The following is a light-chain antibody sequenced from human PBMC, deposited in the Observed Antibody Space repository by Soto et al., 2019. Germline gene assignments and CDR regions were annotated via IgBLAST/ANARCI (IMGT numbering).Light chain of an antibody. Sequence: QSALTQPASVSGSPGQSITISCTGTSSDVGGYNYVSWYQQHPGKAPKLMIYEVSNRPSGVSNRFSGSKSGNTASLTISGLRAEDEADYYCSSYTSSSRVVFGGGTKLTVL. CDR1: SSDVGGYNY. J-gene: IGLJ2*01. CDR2: EVS. V-gene: IGLV2-14*01. CDR3: SSYTSSSRVV.